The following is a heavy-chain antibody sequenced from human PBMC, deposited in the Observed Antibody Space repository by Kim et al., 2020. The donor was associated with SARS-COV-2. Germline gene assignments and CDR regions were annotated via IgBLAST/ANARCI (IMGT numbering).Heavy chain of an antibody. CDR1: GFTFSSYA. CDR2: IYSGGSST. V-gene: IGHV3-23*03. J-gene: IGHJ6*02. Sequence: GGSLRLSCAASGFTFSSYAMSCVRQAPGKGLERVSIIYSGGSSTYYADSVKGRFTISRDNSKNTLYLQMNSLSAEDTAVYYCAKVYGWDTYYYYAMDVWGQGTTVTVSS. CDR3: AKVYGWDTYYYYAMDV. D-gene: IGHD3-16*01.